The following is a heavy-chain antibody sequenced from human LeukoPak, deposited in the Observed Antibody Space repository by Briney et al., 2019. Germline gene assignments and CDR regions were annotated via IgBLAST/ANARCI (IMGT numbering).Heavy chain of an antibody. V-gene: IGHV3-9*01. D-gene: IGHD3-10*01. Sequence: GGSLRLSCAASGFTFDDHGMHWVRQAPGKGLEWVSGISWSSGIIGYADSVKGRFTISRDNAKNSLYLQMNSLRAEDTAVYYCARDRSPYGSGSYYNWGQGTLVTVSS. CDR2: ISWSSGII. CDR3: ARDRSPYGSGSYYN. CDR1: GFTFDDHG. J-gene: IGHJ4*02.